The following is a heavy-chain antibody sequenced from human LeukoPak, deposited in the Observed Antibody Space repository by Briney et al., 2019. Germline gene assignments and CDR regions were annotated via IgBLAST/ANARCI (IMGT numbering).Heavy chain of an antibody. D-gene: IGHD1-26*01. V-gene: IGHV4-30-2*01. CDR1: GGSISSGGYY. Sequence: SETLSLTCTVSGGSISSGGYYWSWIRQPPGKGLEWIGYIYHTGSTNYNPSLKSRVTISVDKSKNQFSLKLNSVTAADTAVYYCASASGSYYGAYDYWGQGTLVTVSS. CDR2: IYHTGST. J-gene: IGHJ4*02. CDR3: ASASGSYYGAYDY.